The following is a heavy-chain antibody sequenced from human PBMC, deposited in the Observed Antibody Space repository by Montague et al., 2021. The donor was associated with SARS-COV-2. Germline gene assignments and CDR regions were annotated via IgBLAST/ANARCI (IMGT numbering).Heavy chain of an antibody. Sequence: SETLSLTCTVSGGSISTTNYCWAWIRQPPGKGLEWVGSIYNSDNTYYNPSLESRLTMSVDTSKNQFSLKLRSVTAADAAVYHCARAWRYGDYSGVHFAPWGQGTRVTVSS. V-gene: IGHV4-39*07. D-gene: IGHD4-17*01. J-gene: IGHJ5*02. CDR3: ARAWRYGDYSGVHFAP. CDR1: GGSISTTNYC. CDR2: IYNSDNT.